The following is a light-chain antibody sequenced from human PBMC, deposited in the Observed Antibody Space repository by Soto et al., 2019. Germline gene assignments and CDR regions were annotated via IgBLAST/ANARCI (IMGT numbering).Light chain of an antibody. CDR1: QGIRND. CDR2: AAS. V-gene: IGKV1-6*01. J-gene: IGKJ1*01. Sequence: AIQMTQSPSSLSASVGDIVTITCRASQGIRNDLGWYQQKPGKAPKLLICAASSLQSGVPLRFSGNGSGTEFTLTISGLQPDDFASYYCQQYNSYSGMFGQGTKVDI. CDR3: QQYNSYSGM.